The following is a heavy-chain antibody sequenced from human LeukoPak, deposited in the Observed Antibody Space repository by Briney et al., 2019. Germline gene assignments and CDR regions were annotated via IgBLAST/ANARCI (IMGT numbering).Heavy chain of an antibody. CDR2: ISPRSDVV. V-gene: IGHV3-48*01. J-gene: IGHJ4*02. Sequence: GGSLRLSCTAPGFTFNTYSMNWVRQAPGKGLEWVSHISPRSDVVSYTDSVKGRFTISRDNAKNSLYLHMSNLRAEDMAVYYCVRDNDWAFDYWGQGTLVPVSS. CDR3: VRDNDWAFDY. D-gene: IGHD3-9*01. CDR1: GFTFNTYS.